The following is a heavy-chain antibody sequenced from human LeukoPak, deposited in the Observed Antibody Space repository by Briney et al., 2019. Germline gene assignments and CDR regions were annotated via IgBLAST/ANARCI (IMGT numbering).Heavy chain of an antibody. Sequence: PSETLSLTCTVSGGSISSGDYYWTWIRQPPGKGLEWIGYIYYSGSTYYNPSLKSRVTMSVDMSKNQFSLKLSSVTAADTAVYDCARDINSDGSGRQPFDYWGQGTLVTVSS. CDR3: ARDINSDGSGRQPFDY. CDR1: GGSISSGDYY. V-gene: IGHV4-30-4*08. D-gene: IGHD3-10*01. CDR2: IYYSGST. J-gene: IGHJ4*02.